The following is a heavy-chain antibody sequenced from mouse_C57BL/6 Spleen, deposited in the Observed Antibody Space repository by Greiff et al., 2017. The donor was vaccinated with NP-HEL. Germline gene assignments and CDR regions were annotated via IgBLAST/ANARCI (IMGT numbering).Heavy chain of an antibody. Sequence: VQLQQSGPELVKPGDSVKISCKASGYSFTGYFMNWVMQSHGKSLEWIGRINPYNGDTFYNQKFKGKATLTVDKSSSTAHMELRSLTSEDSAVYYCARSSSYGYYAMDYWGQGTSVTVSS. CDR2: INPYNGDT. V-gene: IGHV1-20*01. CDR1: GYSFTGYF. J-gene: IGHJ4*01. D-gene: IGHD1-1*01. CDR3: ARSSSYGYYAMDY.